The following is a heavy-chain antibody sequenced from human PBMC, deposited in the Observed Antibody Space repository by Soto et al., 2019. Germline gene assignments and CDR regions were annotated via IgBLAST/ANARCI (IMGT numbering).Heavy chain of an antibody. D-gene: IGHD6-6*01. Sequence: QVQLVESGGGVVQPGKSLRLSCTASGLTFSDSTIHWVRQAPGKGLEWVAALRYDGRNKYYADSVKGRSSLSRDNTKSTLAVNALREEDTAVYYCAREVAYSGSGFDYWGPGPLVTVS. CDR2: LRYDGRNK. J-gene: IGHJ4*02. CDR3: AREVAYSGSGFDY. CDR1: GLTFSDST. V-gene: IGHV3-30*04.